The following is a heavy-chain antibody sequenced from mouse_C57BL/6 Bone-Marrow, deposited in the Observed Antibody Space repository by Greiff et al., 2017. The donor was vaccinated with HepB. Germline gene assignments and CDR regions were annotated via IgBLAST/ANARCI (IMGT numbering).Heavy chain of an antibody. V-gene: IGHV6-6*01. CDR2: IRNKANNHAT. J-gene: IGHJ2*01. Sequence: EVKLVESGGGLVQPGGSMKLSCAASGFTFSDAWMDWVRQSPEKGLEWVAEIRNKANNHATYYAESVKGRFTISRDDSKRSVYLQMNSLRAEDTGIYYCTSTYGNYVDYFDYWGQGTTLTVSS. D-gene: IGHD2-1*01. CDR3: TSTYGNYVDYFDY. CDR1: GFTFSDAW.